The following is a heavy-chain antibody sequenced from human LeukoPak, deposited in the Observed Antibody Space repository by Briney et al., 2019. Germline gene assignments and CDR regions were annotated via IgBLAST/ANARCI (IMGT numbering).Heavy chain of an antibody. CDR1: GGSLSGYY. CDR2: INHSGST. J-gene: IGHJ4*02. V-gene: IGHV4-34*01. CDR3: ARLGIAARPVDY. Sequence: PSETLSLTCAVYGGSLSGYYWSWIRQPPGKGLEWIGEINHSGSTNYNPSLKSRVTISVDTSKNQFSLKLSSVTAADTSVYYCARLGIAARPVDYWGQGTLVTVSS. D-gene: IGHD6-6*01.